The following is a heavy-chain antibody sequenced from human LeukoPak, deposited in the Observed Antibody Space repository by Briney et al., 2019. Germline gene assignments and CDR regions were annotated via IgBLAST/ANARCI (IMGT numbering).Heavy chain of an antibody. CDR3: AKGTSPYYYGMDV. CDR2: IRGSGGST. V-gene: IGHV3-23*01. CDR1: GFTFSSYA. J-gene: IGHJ6*02. D-gene: IGHD1-7*01. Sequence: GGSLRLSCSTSGFTFSSYAMSWVRQAPVKGLEWVSAIRGSGGSTYYADSVKGRFTISRDNSKNTLYLQMNSLRAEDTAVYYCAKGTSPYYYGMDVWGQGTTVTVSS.